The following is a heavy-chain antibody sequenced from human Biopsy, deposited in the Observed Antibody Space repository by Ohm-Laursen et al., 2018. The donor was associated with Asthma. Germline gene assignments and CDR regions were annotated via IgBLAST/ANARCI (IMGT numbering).Heavy chain of an antibody. Sequence: SLRLSCAASGFTFSSYGMHWVRQAPGKGLERVALISNDGSSKYYADSVKGRFTISRDISKNTLYLQMNSLRAEDTAVYYCARSDCGSGGYCYIPFYFWGQGTLVTVSS. CDR2: ISNDGSSK. D-gene: IGHD2-21*02. CDR1: GFTFSSYG. V-gene: IGHV3-30*03. J-gene: IGHJ4*02. CDR3: ARSDCGSGGYCYIPFYF.